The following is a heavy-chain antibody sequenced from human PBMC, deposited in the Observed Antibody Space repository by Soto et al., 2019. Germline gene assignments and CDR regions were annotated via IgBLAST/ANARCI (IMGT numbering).Heavy chain of an antibody. V-gene: IGHV3-48*03. Sequence: GGSLRLSCVASGFTFSRYDMDWIRQVPGKGLEWVSYISTSGRSGITVIYADSVKGRFTISRDNAKNTVYLQLNSLRAENTAVYYCARNYYASVALIFDHWGQGALVTVSS. CDR2: ISTSGRSGITV. J-gene: IGHJ4*02. CDR3: ARNYYASVALIFDH. D-gene: IGHD3-22*01. CDR1: GFTFSRYD.